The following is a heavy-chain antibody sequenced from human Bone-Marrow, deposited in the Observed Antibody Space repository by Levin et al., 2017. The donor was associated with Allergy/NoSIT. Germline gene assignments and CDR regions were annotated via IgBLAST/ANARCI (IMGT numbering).Heavy chain of an antibody. CDR1: GRTLGSFS. D-gene: IGHD3-16*01. Sequence: PGGSLRLSCVASGRTLGSFSMNWVRQAPGKGLEWIAHISSSGRTIFYADSVKGRFTVSRDNAKNSLYLQMNSLRADDTAVYYCETGGSWGDFDYWGQGTLVTVSS. J-gene: IGHJ4*02. CDR2: ISSSGRTI. CDR3: ETGGSWGDFDY. V-gene: IGHV3-48*01.